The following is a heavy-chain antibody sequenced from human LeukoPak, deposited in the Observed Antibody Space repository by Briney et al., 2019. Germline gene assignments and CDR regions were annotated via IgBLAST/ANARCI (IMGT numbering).Heavy chain of an antibody. CDR3: ARDPSGYGDYSGNWFDP. J-gene: IGHJ5*02. Sequence: PSETLSLTCTVSGESINSFYWSWIRQPAGKGLEWIGRIYSSVSTNYSPSLKSRVTMSVDTSKNQFSLKLSSVTAADTAVYYCARDPSGYGDYSGNWFDPWGQGTLVTVSS. CDR2: IYSSVST. D-gene: IGHD4-17*01. V-gene: IGHV4-4*07. CDR1: GESINSFY.